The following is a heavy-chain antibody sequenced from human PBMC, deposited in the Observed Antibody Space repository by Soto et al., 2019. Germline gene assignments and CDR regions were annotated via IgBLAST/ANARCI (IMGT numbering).Heavy chain of an antibody. D-gene: IGHD5-18*01. J-gene: IGHJ4*02. CDR3: AKVEGYSYGFRLDC. V-gene: IGHV3-30*18. CDR1: GFTFSSYG. CDR2: ISYDGSNK. Sequence: GGSLRLSCAASGFTFSSYGMHWVRQAPGKGLEWVAVISYDGSNKYYADSVKGRFTISRDNSKNTLYLQMNSLRAEDTAVYYCAKVEGYSYGFRLDCWGQGRLVTVSS.